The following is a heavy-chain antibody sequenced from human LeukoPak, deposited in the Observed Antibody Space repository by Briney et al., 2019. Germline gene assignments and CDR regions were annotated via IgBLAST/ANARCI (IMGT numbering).Heavy chain of an antibody. CDR1: GFTVSSNY. D-gene: IGHD6-13*01. CDR3: AHSSSRYDFEN. Sequence: GGSLRVSCAASGFTVSSNYLKWVRQAPGKGLEWVSVIYSGGSTYYADSVKGRFTIPRDISENTLYLQMNSLGAEDTAVYYCAHSSSRYDFENWGQGTLVTVSS. J-gene: IGHJ4*02. CDR2: IYSGGST. V-gene: IGHV3-53*01.